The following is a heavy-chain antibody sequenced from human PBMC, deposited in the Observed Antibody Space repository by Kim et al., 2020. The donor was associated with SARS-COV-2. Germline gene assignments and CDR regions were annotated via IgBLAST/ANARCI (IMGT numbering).Heavy chain of an antibody. J-gene: IGHJ6*02. Sequence: SETLSLTCAVYGGSFSGYYWSWIRQPPGKGLEWIGEINHSGSTNYNPSLKSRVTISVDTSKNQFSLKLSSVTAADTAVYYCARGVLGGDMDVWGQGTTVTVSS. D-gene: IGHD3-16*01. V-gene: IGHV4-34*01. CDR3: ARGVLGGDMDV. CDR1: GGSFSGYY. CDR2: INHSGST.